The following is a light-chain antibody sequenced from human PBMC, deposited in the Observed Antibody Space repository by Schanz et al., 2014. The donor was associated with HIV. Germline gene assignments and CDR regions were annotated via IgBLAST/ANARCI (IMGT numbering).Light chain of an antibody. J-gene: IGKJ1*01. CDR1: QSLTGNY. Sequence: EIVLTQSPGTLSLSPGGRAALSCRASQSLTGNYLAWYQQKPGQAPRLLIFAASSGAPGIPDRFSGSGSGTDFTLTISRLEPEDFAVYYCQQYGGSPPTFGQGTTVEI. V-gene: IGKV3-20*01. CDR2: AAS. CDR3: QQYGGSPPT.